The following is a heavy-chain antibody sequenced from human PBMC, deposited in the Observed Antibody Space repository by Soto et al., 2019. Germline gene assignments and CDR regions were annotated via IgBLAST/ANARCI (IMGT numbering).Heavy chain of an antibody. V-gene: IGHV1-2*02. CDR3: ATSPGWSGEGSGGLDV. CDR1: GNTLTGYF. CDR2: LNSNSGGT. Sequence: QLQLVQSGAEVKRPGASVRVSCKASGNTLTGYFLHWVRQARGQGLEWMGWLNSNSGGTKIAQKFQGRLAMTRDTSITTAYMELSRLRSDDTAVYYCATSPGWSGEGSGGLDVWGLGATVTVSS. J-gene: IGHJ6*02. D-gene: IGHD3-10*01.